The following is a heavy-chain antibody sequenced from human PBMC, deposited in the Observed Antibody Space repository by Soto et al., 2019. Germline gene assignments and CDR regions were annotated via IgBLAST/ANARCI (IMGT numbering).Heavy chain of an antibody. J-gene: IGHJ4*02. Sequence: SETLSLTCAVYGGSFSGYYWSWIRQPPGKGLEWIGYIYFRGTTNYNPSLKSRVTMSADTSKNQFSLKLNSVTAADTAVYYCARMNYYDTSGYPFDYWGQGTLVTVSS. D-gene: IGHD3-22*01. CDR1: GGSFSGYY. V-gene: IGHV4-59*01. CDR2: IYFRGTT. CDR3: ARMNYYDTSGYPFDY.